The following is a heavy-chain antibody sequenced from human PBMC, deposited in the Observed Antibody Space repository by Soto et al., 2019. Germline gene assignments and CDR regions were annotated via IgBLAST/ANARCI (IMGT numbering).Heavy chain of an antibody. D-gene: IGHD6-13*01. CDR2: IYPGDSDT. CDR1: GYSFTTYW. V-gene: IGHV5-51*01. CDR3: ARQAAAGKYYYAMDV. Sequence: PGESLKISCKGSGYSFTTYWMGWVRQMPGKGLEGMVIIYPGDSDTRYSPSFQGQVTISADKSINTTYLQWSSLKASDTAIYYCARQAAAGKYYYAMDVWGQGTTVTVSS. J-gene: IGHJ6*02.